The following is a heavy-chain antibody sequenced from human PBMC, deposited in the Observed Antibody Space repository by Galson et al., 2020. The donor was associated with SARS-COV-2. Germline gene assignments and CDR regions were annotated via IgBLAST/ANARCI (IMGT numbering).Heavy chain of an antibody. CDR1: GGSFSGYY. V-gene: IGHV4-34*01. CDR3: ARGGRIRANWFDP. D-gene: IGHD3-10*01. Sequence: SETLSLTCAVYGGSFSGYYWSWIRQPPGKGLEWNGEINHSGSTNYNPSLKSRVTISVDTSKNQFSLKLSSVTAADTAVYYCARGGRIRANWFDPWGQGTLVTVSS. J-gene: IGHJ5*02. CDR2: INHSGST.